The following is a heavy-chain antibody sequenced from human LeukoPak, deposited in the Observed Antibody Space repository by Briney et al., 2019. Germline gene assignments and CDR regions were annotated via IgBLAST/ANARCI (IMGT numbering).Heavy chain of an antibody. CDR1: GFTLIDY. Sequence: ASVKVSCKASGFTLIDYIHWVRQDPRQGLQWMGWIKPNSGDTDYAQRFQGRVTMTRDTSISTVYMELSSLRSDDTAVYYCARTDSVPAGDYHYWYMDVWGKGTTVNVSS. CDR2: IKPNSGDT. D-gene: IGHD2-2*01. CDR3: ARTDSVPAGDYHYWYMDV. V-gene: IGHV1-2*02. J-gene: IGHJ6*03.